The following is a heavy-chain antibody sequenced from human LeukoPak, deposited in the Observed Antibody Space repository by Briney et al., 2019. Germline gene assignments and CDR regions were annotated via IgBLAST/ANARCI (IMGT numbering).Heavy chain of an antibody. CDR1: GGPISSGGYS. D-gene: IGHD3-22*01. V-gene: IGHV4-30-2*01. Sequence: SETLSLTCAVSGGPISSGGYSWSWIRQPPGKGLEWIGFISHSGSTSYNPSLKSRATISEDRSRNQFSLKLSSVTAADTAVYYCARATFYYYPADAFDVWGQGTMVTVSS. J-gene: IGHJ3*01. CDR3: ARATFYYYPADAFDV. CDR2: ISHSGST.